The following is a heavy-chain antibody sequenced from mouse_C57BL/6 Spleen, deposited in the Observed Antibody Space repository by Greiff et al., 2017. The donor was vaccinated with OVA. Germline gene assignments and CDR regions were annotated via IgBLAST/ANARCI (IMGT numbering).Heavy chain of an antibody. D-gene: IGHD2-4*01. V-gene: IGHV5-4*01. CDR1: GFPFSSYA. CDR2: ISDGGSYT. CDR3: ARDQRDYDAWFAY. J-gene: IGHJ3*01. Sequence: EVMLVESGGGLVKPGGSLKLSCAASGFPFSSYAMSWVRQTPEERLVWVATISDGGSYTYYPDNVKGRFPISRDTAKHNLYLQLSHLKSEDIAMFYCARDQRDYDAWFAYWGQENLVTVSA.